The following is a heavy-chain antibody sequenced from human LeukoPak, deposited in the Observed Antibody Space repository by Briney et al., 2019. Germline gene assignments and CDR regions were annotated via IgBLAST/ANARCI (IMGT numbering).Heavy chain of an antibody. Sequence: GRSLRLSCAASGFTFSSYAMHWVRQAPGKGPEWVAVISYDGSNKYHADSVKGRFTISRDNSKNTLYLQMNSLRAEDTAVYYCARDGGYCSSTSCYAVNWGQGTLVTVSS. CDR1: GFTFSSYA. CDR3: ARDGGYCSSTSCYAVN. CDR2: ISYDGSNK. V-gene: IGHV3-30-3*01. D-gene: IGHD2-2*01. J-gene: IGHJ4*02.